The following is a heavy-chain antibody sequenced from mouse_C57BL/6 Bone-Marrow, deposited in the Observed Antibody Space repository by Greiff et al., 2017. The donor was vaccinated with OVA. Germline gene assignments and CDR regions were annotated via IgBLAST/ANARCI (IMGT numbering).Heavy chain of an antibody. Sequence: QVHVKQPGAELVKPGASVKLSCKASGYTFTSYWMHWVKQRPGRGLEWIGRIDPNSGGTKYNEKFKSKATLTVDKPSSTAYMQLSSLTSEDSAVYYCATIATVVAGRYYDVWGTGTTVTVSS. CDR3: ATIATVVAGRYYDV. D-gene: IGHD1-1*01. J-gene: IGHJ1*03. V-gene: IGHV1-72*01. CDR2: IDPNSGGT. CDR1: GYTFTSYW.